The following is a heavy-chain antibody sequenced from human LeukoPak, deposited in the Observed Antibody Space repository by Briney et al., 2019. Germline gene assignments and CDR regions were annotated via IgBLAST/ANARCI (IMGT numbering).Heavy chain of an antibody. CDR3: ARGSTMVRGAFDY. CDR1: GGSISSGSYY. V-gene: IGHV4-39*07. D-gene: IGHD3-10*01. CDR2: IYYSGST. Sequence: SETLSLTCTVSGGSISSGSYYWGWIRQPPGKGLEWIGSIYYSGSTYYNPSLKSRVTISVDTSKNQFSLKLSSVTAADTAVYYCARGSTMVRGAFDYWGQGTLVTVSS. J-gene: IGHJ4*02.